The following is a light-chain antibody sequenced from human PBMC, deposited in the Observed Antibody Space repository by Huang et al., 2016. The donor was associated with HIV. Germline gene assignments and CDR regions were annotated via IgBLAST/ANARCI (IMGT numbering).Light chain of an antibody. J-gene: IGKJ2*01. CDR1: QSVTNF. CDR3: QQRNDWPPYT. CDR2: DAS. Sequence: EVVLTQSPATLSLSPGERATLSCRASQSVTNFLAWYQQKPAQPPRLLIYDASTRATGIPPRFSGSGSGTDFTLTISSLEPEDFAVYYCQQRNDWPPYTFGQGTRLEIK. V-gene: IGKV3-11*01.